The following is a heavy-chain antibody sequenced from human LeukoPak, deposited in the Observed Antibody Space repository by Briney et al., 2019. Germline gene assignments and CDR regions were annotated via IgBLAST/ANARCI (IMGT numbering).Heavy chain of an antibody. CDR2: ISGSGGST. Sequence: GGSLRLSCAASGFTFSSYAMSWVRQAPGKGLEWVSAISGSGGSTYYADSVKGRFTISRDNSKNTLYLQMNSLRAEDTAVYYCAKKAYCSSTSCSDDYGDNLTSPFDYWGQGTLVTVSS. D-gene: IGHD2-2*01. V-gene: IGHV3-23*01. CDR3: AKKAYCSSTSCSDDYGDNLTSPFDY. CDR1: GFTFSSYA. J-gene: IGHJ4*02.